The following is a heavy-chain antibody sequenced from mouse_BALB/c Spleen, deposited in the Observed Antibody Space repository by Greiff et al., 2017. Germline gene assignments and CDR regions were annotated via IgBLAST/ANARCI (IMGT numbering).Heavy chain of an antibody. CDR1: GFTFSSYG. V-gene: IGHV5-6-3*01. CDR3: AREGSWFAY. Sequence: EVMLVESGGGLVQPGGSLKLSCAASGFTFSSYGMSWVRQTPDKRLELVATINSNGGSTYYPDSVKGRFTISRDNAKNTLYLQMSSLKSEDTAMYYCAREGSWFAYWGQGTLVTVSA. J-gene: IGHJ3*01. D-gene: IGHD3-1*01. CDR2: INSNGGST.